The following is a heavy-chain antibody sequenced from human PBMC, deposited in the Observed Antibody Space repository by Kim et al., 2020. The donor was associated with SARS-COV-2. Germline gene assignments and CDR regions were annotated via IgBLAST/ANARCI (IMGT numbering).Heavy chain of an antibody. J-gene: IGHJ4*02. V-gene: IGHV3-74*01. Sequence: GSLRLSCAASGFTFTTYWMHWVRQAPGKGLVWVSRINSDGSSTSYADSVKGRFTISRDNAKNTLYLQMNSLRAEDTAVYYCARSYRLWGSVDYWGQGTLVTVSS. CDR2: INSDGSST. D-gene: IGHD7-27*01. CDR1: GFTFTTYW. CDR3: ARSYRLWGSVDY.